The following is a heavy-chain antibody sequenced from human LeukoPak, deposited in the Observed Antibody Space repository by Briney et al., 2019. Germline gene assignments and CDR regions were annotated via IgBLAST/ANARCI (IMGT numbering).Heavy chain of an antibody. CDR1: GFAFSSCW. D-gene: IGHD4-17*01. J-gene: IGHJ4*02. CDR2: IKQDGSEK. CDR3: ARLTVTKYDY. Sequence: AGSLRLSCAASGFAFSSCWMSWVRQAPGKGLEWMASIKQDGSEKYYAYSVKGRFTTSRDNAKNSLYLQMNSLRAEDTAVYSGARLTVTKYDYWGQGTLVTVSS. V-gene: IGHV3-7*02.